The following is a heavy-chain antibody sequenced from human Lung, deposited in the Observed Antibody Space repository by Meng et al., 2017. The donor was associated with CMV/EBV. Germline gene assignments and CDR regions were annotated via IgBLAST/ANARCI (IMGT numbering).Heavy chain of an antibody. CDR2: ISSSGSTI. V-gene: IGHV3-48*03. Sequence: GESLKISCAASGFTFSSYEMNWVRQAPGKGLEWVSYISSSGSTIYYADSVKGRFTISRDNAKNSPYLQMNSLRAEDTAVYYCARAGITMVRGVMVDYYGMDVWGQGTTVTVSS. CDR3: ARAGITMVRGVMVDYYGMDV. D-gene: IGHD3-10*01. CDR1: GFTFSSYE. J-gene: IGHJ6*02.